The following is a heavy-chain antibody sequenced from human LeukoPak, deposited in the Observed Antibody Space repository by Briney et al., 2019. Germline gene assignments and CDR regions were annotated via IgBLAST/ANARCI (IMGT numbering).Heavy chain of an antibody. CDR1: GFIFNHHA. CDR2: IWSDKINK. V-gene: IGHV3-33*06. Sequence: QAGGSLRLSCAASGFIFNHHAMHWVRQAPGKGLEWVAVIWSDKINKFYADSVRGRFTISRDDSRKTVYLQMDTMTVEDTAVYYCAKDAQRGFDYSNSLEYWGQGALVTVAS. J-gene: IGHJ4*02. D-gene: IGHD4-11*01. CDR3: AKDAQRGFDYSNSLEY.